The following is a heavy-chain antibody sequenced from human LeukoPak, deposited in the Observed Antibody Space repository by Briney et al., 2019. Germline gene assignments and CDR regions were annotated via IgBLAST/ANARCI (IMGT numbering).Heavy chain of an antibody. CDR1: GFNFIDYS. CDR3: AIVSGGSYYVAY. V-gene: IGHV3-48*01. CDR2: IGISSGNT. Sequence: GGSLRLSCAASGFNFIDYSMNWVRQALGKGLEWISYIGISSGNTKYADSVKGRFTISRDNSKNTLYLQMNSLRAEDTAVYYCAIVSGGSYYVAYWGQGTLVTVSS. J-gene: IGHJ4*02. D-gene: IGHD1-26*01.